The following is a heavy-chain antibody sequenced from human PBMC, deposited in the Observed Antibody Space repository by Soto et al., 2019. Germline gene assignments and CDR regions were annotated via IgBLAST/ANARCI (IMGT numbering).Heavy chain of an antibody. CDR3: ARESEDLTSNFDY. CDR1: GYTFTDYY. J-gene: IGHJ4*02. V-gene: IGHV1-2*02. CDR2: INSNSGDT. Sequence: QVQLVQSGAEVEKPGASVKVSCKTSGYTFTDYYIHWVRRAPGQGLEWMGWINSNSGDTRSAQRFQDRVTMTRDTSITTAYLELTRLTSDDTAVYYCARESEDLTSNFDYWGQGTLVTVSS.